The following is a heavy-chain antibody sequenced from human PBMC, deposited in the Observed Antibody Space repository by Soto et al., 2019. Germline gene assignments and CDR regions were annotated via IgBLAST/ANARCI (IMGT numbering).Heavy chain of an antibody. V-gene: IGHV1-46*01. Sequence: ASVKVSCKASGYTLTSYHMHWVRQAPGQGLEWMGIINPSGGSTTYAQKFQGRVTMTRDTSTSTVYMELSSLRSEDTAVYYCARESYPLYYYDSSGYYNIWGQGTMVTVSS. CDR3: ARESYPLYYYDSSGYYNI. D-gene: IGHD3-22*01. CDR1: GYTLTSYH. CDR2: INPSGGST. J-gene: IGHJ3*02.